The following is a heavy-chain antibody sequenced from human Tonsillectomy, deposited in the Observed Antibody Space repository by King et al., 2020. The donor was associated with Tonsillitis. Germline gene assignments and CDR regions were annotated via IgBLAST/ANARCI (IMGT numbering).Heavy chain of an antibody. CDR2: IRSKANNYAT. J-gene: IGHJ4*02. CDR3: TTNGRGYSIGWAFDY. V-gene: IGHV3-73*01. Sequence: VQLVESGGGLVQPGGSLKLSCAASGFTFSGSAMHWVRQASGKGLEWVGRIRSKANNYATAYAASVKGRFTISRDDSKNTAYLQMNSLKTEDTAVYNCTTNGRGYSIGWAFDYWGQGTLVTVSS. D-gene: IGHD6-19*01. CDR1: GFTFSGSA.